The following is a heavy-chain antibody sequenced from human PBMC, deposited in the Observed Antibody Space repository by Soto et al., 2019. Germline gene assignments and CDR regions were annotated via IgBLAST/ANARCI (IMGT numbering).Heavy chain of an antibody. CDR3: DLVPGSGQLLYSYYYYMDV. J-gene: IGHJ6*03. V-gene: IGHV2-5*02. CDR2: IYWDDDK. CDR1: GFSLTTRGVG. Sequence: QITLKESGPTLVKPTQTLTLTCTFSGFSLTTRGVGVGWIRQPPGKALEWLALIYWDDDKRYSPSLKSRLTITKDTSKNQVVLTLTNMDPVDTATYYCDLVPGSGQLLYSYYYYMDVWGKGATVAVS. D-gene: IGHD3-10*01.